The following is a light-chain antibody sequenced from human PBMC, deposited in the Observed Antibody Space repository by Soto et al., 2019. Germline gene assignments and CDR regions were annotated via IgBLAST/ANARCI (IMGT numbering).Light chain of an antibody. CDR1: YSDVGSYNL. CDR3: CSYAADTTFV. V-gene: IGLV2-23*02. J-gene: IGLJ3*02. CDR2: EVT. Sequence: QSVLTQPASVSGSPGQSITISCTGTYSDVGSYNLVSWYQQHPGKAPKLIIYEVTKRPSGVSNHFSGSKSGYTASLTISGLQADDEADYYCCSYAADTTFVFGGGTKLTVL.